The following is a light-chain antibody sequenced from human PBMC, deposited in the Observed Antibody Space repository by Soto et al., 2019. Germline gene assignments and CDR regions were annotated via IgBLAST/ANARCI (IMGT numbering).Light chain of an antibody. CDR2: YDS. CDR3: QVWDSSSDHPV. J-gene: IGLJ1*01. V-gene: IGLV3-21*04. CDR1: NIGSKS. Sequence: SYELTQPPSVSVAPGKTARITSGGNNIGSKSVHWYQQKPGQAPVLVIYYDSDRPSGIPERFSGSNSGNTATLTISRVEAGDEADYYCQVWDSSSDHPVFGTGTKLTVL.